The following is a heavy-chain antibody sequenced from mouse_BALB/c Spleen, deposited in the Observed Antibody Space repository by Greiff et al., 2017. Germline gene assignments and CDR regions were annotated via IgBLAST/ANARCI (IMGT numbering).Heavy chain of an antibody. D-gene: IGHD6-1*01. CDR1: GFTFTDYY. V-gene: IGHV7-3*02. Sequence: EVKVVESGGGLVQPGGSLRLSCATSGFTFTDYYMSWVRQPPGKALEWLGFIRNKANGYTTEYSASVKGRFTISRDNSQSILYLQMNTLRAEDSATYYCARDTLSLHYYAMDYWGQGTSVTVSS. J-gene: IGHJ4*01. CDR3: ARDTLSLHYYAMDY. CDR2: IRNKANGYTT.